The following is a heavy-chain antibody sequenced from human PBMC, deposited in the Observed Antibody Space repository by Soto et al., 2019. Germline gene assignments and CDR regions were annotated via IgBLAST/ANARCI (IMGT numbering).Heavy chain of an antibody. D-gene: IGHD6-6*01. J-gene: IGHJ6*03. Sequence: GESLKISCAASGFTFSSYAMSWVRQAPGKGLEWVSAISGSGGSTYYADSVKGRFTISRDNSKNTLYLQMNSLRAEDTAVYYCARAAGSSSYYYYYMDVWGKGTTVTVSS. CDR2: ISGSGGST. CDR1: GFTFSSYA. CDR3: ARAAGSSSYYYYYMDV. V-gene: IGHV3-23*01.